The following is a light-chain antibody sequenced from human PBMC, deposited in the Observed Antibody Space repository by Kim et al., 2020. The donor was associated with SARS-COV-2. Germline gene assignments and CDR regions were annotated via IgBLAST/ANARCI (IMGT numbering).Light chain of an antibody. CDR2: QDS. V-gene: IGLV3-1*01. Sequence: GAPGQTASITCSGDKLGDKYACWYQQKPGQSPVLVIYQDSKRPSGIPERFSGSNSGNTATLTISGTQAMDEADYYCQAWDSSTVVFGGGTQLTVL. CDR1: KLGDKY. J-gene: IGLJ2*01. CDR3: QAWDSSTVV.